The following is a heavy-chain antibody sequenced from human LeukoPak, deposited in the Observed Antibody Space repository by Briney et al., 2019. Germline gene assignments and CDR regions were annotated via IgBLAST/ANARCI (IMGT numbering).Heavy chain of an antibody. CDR2: IYYSGTT. J-gene: IGHJ4*02. V-gene: IGHV4-39*07. Sequence: SETLSLTCTVSGGLISISTYYWGWIRQPPGKGLEWIGSIYYSGTTHYNPSLKSRVTIAVDTSKNQFSLKLISVTAADTAVYYCAMVRSSGYDLVFFDYWGQGTLVTVSS. CDR1: GGLISISTYY. CDR3: AMVRSSGYDLVFFDY. D-gene: IGHD5-12*01.